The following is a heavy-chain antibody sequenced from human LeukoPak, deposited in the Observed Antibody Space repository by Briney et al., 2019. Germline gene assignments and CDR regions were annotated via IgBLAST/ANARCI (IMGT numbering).Heavy chain of an antibody. CDR1: GFTFSDYG. V-gene: IGHV3-30*02. CDR2: IRYDGSNK. D-gene: IGHD6-13*01. J-gene: IGHJ4*02. Sequence: GGSLRLSCAASGFTFSDYGMHWVRQAPGKGLEWVAFIRYDGSNKYYADSVKGRFTISRDNSKNTLYLQMNSLRAEDTAVYYGAKGSGWSFDYWGQGTLVTVPS. CDR3: AKGSGWSFDY.